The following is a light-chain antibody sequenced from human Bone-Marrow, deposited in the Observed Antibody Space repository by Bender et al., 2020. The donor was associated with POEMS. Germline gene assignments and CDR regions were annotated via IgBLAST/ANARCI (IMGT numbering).Light chain of an antibody. Sequence: QSVLTQPPSVSGTPGQRVTISCSGSGSNIGGYPVNWYQQLPGTAPRLLIYTNNERPSGVPDRFSGSKSGNTASLTISGLQPEDEADYYCSSYTSRGTLLFGGGTKLTVL. J-gene: IGLJ2*01. CDR3: SSYTSRGTLL. CDR1: GSNIGGYP. CDR2: TNN. V-gene: IGLV1-44*01.